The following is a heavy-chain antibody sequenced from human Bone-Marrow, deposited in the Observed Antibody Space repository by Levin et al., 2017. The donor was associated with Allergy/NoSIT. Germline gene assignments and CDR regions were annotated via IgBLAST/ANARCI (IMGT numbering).Heavy chain of an antibody. CDR2: ISYSGNT. D-gene: IGHD3-16*01. V-gene: IGHV4-31*03. CDR1: GGSISSASYF. Sequence: PSETLSLTCTVSGGSISSASYFWSWIRQHPGKGLEWIGYISYSGNTYYNPSLKSRLTISVDTSKNQFSLNLSSVTAADTAVYYCAREASPPVWGSYYYYMDVWGKGTTVTVSS. CDR3: AREASPPVWGSYYYYMDV. J-gene: IGHJ6*03.